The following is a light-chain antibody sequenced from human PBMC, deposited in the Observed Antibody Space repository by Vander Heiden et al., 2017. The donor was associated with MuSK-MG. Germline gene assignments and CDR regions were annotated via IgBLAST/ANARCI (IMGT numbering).Light chain of an antibody. V-gene: IGLV3-19*01. CDR3: NSRDSSGNHLV. Sequence: VSVALGQTVRITCQGDSLRSYYASWYQQKPGQAPVLVIYGKNNRPSGIPDRFSGSSSGNTASLTITGAQAEDEADYYCNSRDSSGNHLVFGGGTKLTVL. J-gene: IGLJ3*02. CDR2: GKN. CDR1: SLRSYY.